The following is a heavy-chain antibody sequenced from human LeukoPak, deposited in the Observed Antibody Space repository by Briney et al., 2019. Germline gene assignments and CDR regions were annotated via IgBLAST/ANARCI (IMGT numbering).Heavy chain of an antibody. CDR2: IIPILGIA. CDR3: ARDMGGSGSYYV. D-gene: IGHD3-10*01. Sequence: ASVTVSCKASGGTFSSYAISWVRQAPGQGLEWMGRIIPILGIANYAQKFQGRVTITADKSTSTAYMELSSLRSEDTAVYYCARDMGGSGSYYVWGQGTLVTVSS. J-gene: IGHJ4*02. CDR1: GGTFSSYA. V-gene: IGHV1-69*04.